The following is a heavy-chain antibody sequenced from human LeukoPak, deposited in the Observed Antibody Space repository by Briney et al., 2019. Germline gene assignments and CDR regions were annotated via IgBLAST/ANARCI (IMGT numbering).Heavy chain of an antibody. CDR3: TREGYGSGSYSTAFDY. CDR1: GFTFSSYA. Sequence: GGSLRLSCAASGFTFSSYAMSWVRQAPGKGLEWVANIKQDGSEKYYVDSVKGRFTISRDNAKNSLYLQMNSLRAEDTAVYYCTREGYGSGSYSTAFDYWGQGTLVTVSS. J-gene: IGHJ4*02. V-gene: IGHV3-7*01. CDR2: IKQDGSEK. D-gene: IGHD3-10*01.